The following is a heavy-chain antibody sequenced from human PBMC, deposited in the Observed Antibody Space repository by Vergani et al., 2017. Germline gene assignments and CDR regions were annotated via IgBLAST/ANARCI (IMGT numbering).Heavy chain of an antibody. Sequence: QLQLQESGSGLVKPSQTLSLTCAVSGGSISSGGYSWSWIRQPPGKGLEWIGYIYHSGSTYYNPSLKSRVTISVDRSKNQFSLKLSSVTAADPAVYYCAREEEGRWGPNNDFDYWGQGTLVTVSS. J-gene: IGHJ4*02. CDR3: AREEEGRWGPNNDFDY. CDR2: IYHSGST. CDR1: GGSISSGGYS. V-gene: IGHV4-30-2*01. D-gene: IGHD2-21*02.